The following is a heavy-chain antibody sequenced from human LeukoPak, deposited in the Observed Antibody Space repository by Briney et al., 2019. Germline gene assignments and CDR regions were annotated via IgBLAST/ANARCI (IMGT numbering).Heavy chain of an antibody. CDR3: ARVHPTAGYSYGRIDAFDI. J-gene: IGHJ3*02. CDR1: GGSISSSSYY. D-gene: IGHD5-18*01. CDR2: IYYSGST. V-gene: IGHV4-39*07. Sequence: TSSETLSLTCTVSGGSISSSSYYWGWIRQPPGKGLEWIGSIYYSGSTYYNPSLKSRVTISVDTSKNQFSLKLSSVTAADTAVYYCARVHPTAGYSYGRIDAFDIWGQGTMVTVSS.